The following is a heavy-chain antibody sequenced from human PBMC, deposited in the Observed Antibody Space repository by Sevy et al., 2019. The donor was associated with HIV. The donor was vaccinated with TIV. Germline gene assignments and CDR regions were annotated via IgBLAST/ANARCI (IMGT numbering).Heavy chain of an antibody. D-gene: IGHD2-15*01. Sequence: GGSLRLSCAASGFTVSSNYMSWVRQAPGKGLEWVSVIYSGGSTYYADSVKCRFTISRDNSKNTLYLQMNSLRAEDTAVYYCARVNCSGGSCYYYYGMDVWGQGTTVTVSS. CDR3: ARVNCSGGSCYYYYGMDV. CDR2: IYSGGST. J-gene: IGHJ6*02. CDR1: GFTVSSNY. V-gene: IGHV3-53*01.